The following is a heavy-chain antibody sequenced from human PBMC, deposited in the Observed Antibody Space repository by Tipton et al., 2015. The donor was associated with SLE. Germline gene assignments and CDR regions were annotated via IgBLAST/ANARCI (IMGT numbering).Heavy chain of an antibody. V-gene: IGHV4-39*07. CDR2: LYYTGRT. CDR3: AMRINPRVLDGFDI. CDR1: GGSVSSLSYY. Sequence: GLVKPSETLSLTCTVSGGSVSSLSYYWGWIRQTPGKGLDWIGNLYYTGRTFSTPSLTSRVAISIDTSKNQFSLDLRSVTAADTAVYYCAMRINPRVLDGFDIWGQGTMVTVAS. J-gene: IGHJ3*02. D-gene: IGHD2-21*01.